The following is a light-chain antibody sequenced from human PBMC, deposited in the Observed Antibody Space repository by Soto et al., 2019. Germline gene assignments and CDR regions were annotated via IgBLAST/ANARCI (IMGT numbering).Light chain of an antibody. J-gene: IGLJ2*01. Sequence: QSVLTQPPSVSGAPGQRVTISCTGSTSNIGAGYDVHWYQQLPGTAPKLLIYDNNNRPSGVPDRFSGSMSGTSASLAITGLQAEDEADYYCQSYDRSLSGYVVFGGGTKLTVL. V-gene: IGLV1-40*01. CDR1: TSNIGAGYD. CDR3: QSYDRSLSGYVV. CDR2: DNN.